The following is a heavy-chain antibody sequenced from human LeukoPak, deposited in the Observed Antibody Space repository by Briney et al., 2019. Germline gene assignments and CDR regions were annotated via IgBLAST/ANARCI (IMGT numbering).Heavy chain of an antibody. CDR1: GYTFTGYY. V-gene: IGHV1-18*04. J-gene: IGHJ4*02. CDR3: ARPGDYVWGSYRYYFDY. Sequence: GASVKVSCKASGYTFTGYYMHWVRQAPGQGLEWMGWISAYNGNTNYAQKLQGRVTMTTDTSTSTAYMELRSLRSDDTAVYYCARPGDYVWGSYRYYFDYWGQGTLVTVSS. CDR2: ISAYNGNT. D-gene: IGHD3-16*02.